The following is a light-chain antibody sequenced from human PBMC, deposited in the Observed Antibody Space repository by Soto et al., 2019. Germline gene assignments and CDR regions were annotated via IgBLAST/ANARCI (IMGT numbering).Light chain of an antibody. CDR2: GTS. V-gene: IGKV3-11*01. Sequence: EIVLTQSPATLSLSPGERATLSCRASQSVGSNLAWYQQKPGQAPRLLIYGTSNRATGIPARFSGSGSGTDFTLTISSLEPEDFAVYYCQRGDTFGQGTRLEIK. CDR3: QRGDT. J-gene: IGKJ5*01. CDR1: QSVGSN.